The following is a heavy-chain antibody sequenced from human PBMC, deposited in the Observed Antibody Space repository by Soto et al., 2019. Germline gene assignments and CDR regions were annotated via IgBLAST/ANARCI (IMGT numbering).Heavy chain of an antibody. CDR1: GGSISSSNW. Sequence: PSETLSLTCAVSGGSISSSNWWSWVRQPPGKGLEWIGEIYHSGSTNYNPSLKSRVTISVDKSKNQFSLKLSSVTAADTAVYYCATMGTPVTGLYYFDYWGQGALVTVSS. D-gene: IGHD4-17*01. J-gene: IGHJ4*02. CDR3: ATMGTPVTGLYYFDY. V-gene: IGHV4-4*02. CDR2: IYHSGST.